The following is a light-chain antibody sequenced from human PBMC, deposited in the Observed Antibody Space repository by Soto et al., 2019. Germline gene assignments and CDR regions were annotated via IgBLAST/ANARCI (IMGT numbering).Light chain of an antibody. Sequence: ETVMTQSLATLSVSPGEKATLSCRASQSVSSNFLAWYQQKPGQAPRLLIYGASSRATGIPDRFSGSGSGTDFTLTISRLEPEDFAVYYCQQYGSSRPWTFGQGTKVDIK. J-gene: IGKJ1*01. CDR2: GAS. V-gene: IGKV3-20*01. CDR1: QSVSSNF. CDR3: QQYGSSRPWT.